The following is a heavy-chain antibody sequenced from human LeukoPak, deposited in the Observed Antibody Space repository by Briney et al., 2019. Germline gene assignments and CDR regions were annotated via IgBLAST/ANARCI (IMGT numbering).Heavy chain of an antibody. V-gene: IGHV1-69*05. CDR3: ARVNRGYCSGGSCYLLPFDI. CDR2: IIPIFGTA. Sequence: SVKVSCKASGGTFSSYAISWVRQAPGQGLEWMGGIIPIFGTANYAQKFQGRVTITTDESTNTAYMELSSLRSEDTAVYYCARVNRGYCSGGSCYLLPFDIWGQGTMVTVSS. J-gene: IGHJ3*02. CDR1: GGTFSSYA. D-gene: IGHD2-15*01.